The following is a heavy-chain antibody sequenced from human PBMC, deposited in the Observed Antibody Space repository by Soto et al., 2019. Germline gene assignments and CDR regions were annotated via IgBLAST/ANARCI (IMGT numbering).Heavy chain of an antibody. CDR1: GHSSSSNYR. Sequence: SEPLSLTCVVSGHSSSSNYRWGWIRQPPGKGLEWIGTTYPSGSTYYHPSLKSRVTISVDTSKNQFSLELTSVTAADTAVYYCVRLPLVRYFDSWGQGALVTVSS. V-gene: IGHV4-38-2*01. J-gene: IGHJ4*02. D-gene: IGHD3-9*01. CDR2: TYPSGST. CDR3: VRLPLVRYFDS.